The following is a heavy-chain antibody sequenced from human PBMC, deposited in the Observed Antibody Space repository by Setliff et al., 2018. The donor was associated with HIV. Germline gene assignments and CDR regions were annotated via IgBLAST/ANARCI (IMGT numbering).Heavy chain of an antibody. CDR3: ARTTDSSGYYLLSSYYYYYYMDV. Sequence: SETLSLTCTVSGGSISSYYWSWIRQPPGKGLEWIGYIYYSGSTNYNPSLKSRVTISVDTSKNQFSLKLSSVTAADTAVYYCARTTDSSGYYLLSSYYYYYYMDVWGKGTTVTVSS. D-gene: IGHD3-22*01. J-gene: IGHJ6*03. CDR2: IYYSGST. CDR1: GGSISSYY. V-gene: IGHV4-59*01.